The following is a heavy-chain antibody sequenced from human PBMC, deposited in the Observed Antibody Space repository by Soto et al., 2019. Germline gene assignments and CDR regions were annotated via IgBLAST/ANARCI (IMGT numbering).Heavy chain of an antibody. D-gene: IGHD3-10*01. J-gene: IGHJ5*02. CDR2: IIPIFGTA. Sequence: QVQLVQSGAEVKTPGSSVNVSCKASGGTFSSYAISWVRQAPGQGLERMGGIIPIFGTANYEQKFQGRFTITADKSTSTAYMELSSLRSEDTAVYYCARTIAMAGTGIDPWGQGNLVTVSS. CDR3: ARTIAMAGTGIDP. V-gene: IGHV1-69*06. CDR1: GGTFSSYA.